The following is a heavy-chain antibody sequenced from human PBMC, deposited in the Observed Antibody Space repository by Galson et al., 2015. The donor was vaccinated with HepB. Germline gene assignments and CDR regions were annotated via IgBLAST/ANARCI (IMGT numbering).Heavy chain of an antibody. Sequence: SLRLSCAASGFTFSNAWMNWVRQAPGKGLEWVGRIKSKTDGGTTDYAAPVKGRFTISRDDSKNTLYLQMNSLKTEDTAVYYCTTDIIVGATGWYFDLWGRGTLVTVSS. CDR2: IKSKTDGGTT. J-gene: IGHJ2*01. V-gene: IGHV3-15*07. CDR3: TTDIIVGATGWYFDL. CDR1: GFTFSNAW. D-gene: IGHD1-26*01.